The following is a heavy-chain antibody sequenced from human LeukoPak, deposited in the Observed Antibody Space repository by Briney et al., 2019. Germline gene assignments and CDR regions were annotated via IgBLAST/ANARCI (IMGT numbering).Heavy chain of an antibody. V-gene: IGHV5-51*01. CDR1: GYTFTSYW. J-gene: IGHJ4*02. D-gene: IGHD3-22*01. Sequence: GESLKISCKASGYTFTSYWIAWVRQMPGKGLEWMGSIYPGGSDTRYSPSFQAQVTISADRSINTAYLQWSSLKASDTAMYYCARVHYYDRSGYYAYWGQGTLVTVSS. CDR3: ARVHYYDRSGYYAY. CDR2: IYPGGSDT.